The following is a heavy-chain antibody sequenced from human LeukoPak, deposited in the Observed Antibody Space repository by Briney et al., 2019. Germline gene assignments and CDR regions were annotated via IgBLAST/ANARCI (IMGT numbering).Heavy chain of an antibody. CDR1: GGSMSSYY. V-gene: IGHV4-59*01. CDR2: IYSSGST. CDR3: ARADPNASGYFYRFNWFDP. J-gene: IGHJ5*02. Sequence: PSETLSLTCTVSGGSMSSYYWNWVRQPPGKGLEWIGNIYSSGSTDYNPSLKSRVTISLDTSKFQFSPRLNSVTAADTAVYYCARADPNASGYFYRFNWFDPWGQGTLVTVSS. D-gene: IGHD3-10*01.